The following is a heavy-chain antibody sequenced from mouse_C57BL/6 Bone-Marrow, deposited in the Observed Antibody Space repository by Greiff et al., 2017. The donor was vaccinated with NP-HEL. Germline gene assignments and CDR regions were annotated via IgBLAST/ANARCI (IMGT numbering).Heavy chain of an antibody. Sequence: VQLQQSGAELVKPGASVKMSCKASGYTFTSYWITWVKQRPGQGLEWIGDIYPGSGSTNYNEKFKSKATLTVDTSSSTAYMQLSSLTSEDSAVYYCAKSYYGNYPGCFGYWGQGTTLTVSS. CDR1: GYTFTSYW. D-gene: IGHD2-1*01. J-gene: IGHJ2*01. V-gene: IGHV1-55*01. CDR3: AKSYYGNYPGCFGY. CDR2: IYPGSGST.